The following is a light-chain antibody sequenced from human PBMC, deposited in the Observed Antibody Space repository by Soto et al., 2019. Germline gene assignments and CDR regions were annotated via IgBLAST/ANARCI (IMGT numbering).Light chain of an antibody. J-gene: IGKJ2*01. CDR2: AAS. CDR1: QSVSSN. Sequence: ETVLTQSPATLSVSPGERATLSCRASQSVSSNLAWYQQKPGQAPRLLIYAASTRATGIPARFSGSGSETEFTLTISSLQSEDVAVYYCQQYDNWPPYTFGQGTKLEIK. V-gene: IGKV3-15*01. CDR3: QQYDNWPPYT.